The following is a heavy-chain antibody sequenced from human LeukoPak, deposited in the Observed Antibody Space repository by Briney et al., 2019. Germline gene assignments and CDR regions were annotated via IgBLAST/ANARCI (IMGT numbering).Heavy chain of an antibody. Sequence: ASAKVSCKASGYTFTGYYMHWVRQAPGQGLEWMGWINPNSGGTNYAQKFQGRVTMTRDTSISTAYMELSRLRSDDTAVYYCARVASGSRGFDYWGQGTLVTVSS. CDR3: ARVASGSRGFDY. CDR1: GYTFTGYY. V-gene: IGHV1-2*02. D-gene: IGHD1-26*01. CDR2: INPNSGGT. J-gene: IGHJ4*02.